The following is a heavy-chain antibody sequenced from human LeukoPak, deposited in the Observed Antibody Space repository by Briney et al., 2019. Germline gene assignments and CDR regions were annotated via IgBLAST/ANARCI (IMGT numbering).Heavy chain of an antibody. J-gene: IGHJ4*02. CDR1: GFTFSSYS. D-gene: IGHD4-23*01. CDR2: ISSSSSTI. CDR3: ARDLETTVVTPSDY. V-gene: IGHV3-48*01. Sequence: PGGSLGLSCAASGFTFSSYSMNWVRQAPGKGLEWVSYISSSSSTIYYADSVKGRFTISRDNAKNSLYLQMNSLRAEDTAVYYCARDLETTVVTPSDYWGQGTLVTVSS.